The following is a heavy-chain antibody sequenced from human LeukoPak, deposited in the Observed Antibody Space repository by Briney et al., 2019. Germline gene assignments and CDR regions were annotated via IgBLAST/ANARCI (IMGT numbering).Heavy chain of an antibody. CDR3: AKLFLGFNALDI. J-gene: IGHJ3*02. Sequence: GGSLRLSCAASGFTFSSFGMSWVRQAPGKGLEWVSAITGSGGSTYYADSVKGRFTISRDNSKNTLYLQMHSLRAEDTAVYYCAKLFLGFNALDIWGQGTMVTVSS. CDR2: ITGSGGST. D-gene: IGHD2-21*01. V-gene: IGHV3-23*01. CDR1: GFTFSSFG.